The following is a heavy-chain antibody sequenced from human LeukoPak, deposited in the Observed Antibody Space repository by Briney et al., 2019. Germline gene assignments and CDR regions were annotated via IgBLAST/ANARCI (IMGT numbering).Heavy chain of an antibody. V-gene: IGHV3-23*01. Sequence: GESLRLSCGASGLTVSSYAMSWVRQAPGKGLEWVSTIIGSAVNTYYADSVKGRFTISRDDSKNTVYLQMNSLRAEDTAVYSCAKYTSGTSYRGLDQWGQGTLVTVPS. J-gene: IGHJ4*02. CDR3: AKYTSGTSYRGLDQ. D-gene: IGHD3-10*01. CDR2: IIGSAVNT. CDR1: GLTVSSYA.